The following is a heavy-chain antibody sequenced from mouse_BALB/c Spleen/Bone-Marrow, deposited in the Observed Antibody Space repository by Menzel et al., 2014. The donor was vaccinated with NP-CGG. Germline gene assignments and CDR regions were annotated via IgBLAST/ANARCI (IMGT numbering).Heavy chain of an antibody. CDR2: IDPGSGST. CDR3: SNASPCYPFNY. D-gene: IGHD6-5*01. V-gene: IGHV14-3*02. CDR1: GFNIKDTY. Sequence: VQLQQSGAELVKPGASVKLSCTASGFNIKDTYIHWVKQRPEQGLEWIGRIDPGSGSTKYDPKIQGMATIKADTSSNTAYVQLSSHASEDTDVCYWSNASPCYPFNYWGQGNSVTGSS. J-gene: IGHJ4*01.